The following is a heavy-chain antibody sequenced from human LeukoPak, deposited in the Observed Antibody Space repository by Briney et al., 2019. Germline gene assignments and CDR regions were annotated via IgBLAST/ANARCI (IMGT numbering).Heavy chain of an antibody. CDR2: LSNSGSGI. Sequence: GGSLRLSCAASGFTFSNYGMSWVRQAPGKGLEWVSSLSNSGSGIYYADSVKGRFTISRDNSKNTLYVQMNSLRAEDTAVYCCARMRGVAVALRHYYYMDVWGKGTTVTISS. CDR1: GFTFSNYG. D-gene: IGHD6-19*01. CDR3: ARMRGVAVALRHYYYMDV. V-gene: IGHV3-23*01. J-gene: IGHJ6*03.